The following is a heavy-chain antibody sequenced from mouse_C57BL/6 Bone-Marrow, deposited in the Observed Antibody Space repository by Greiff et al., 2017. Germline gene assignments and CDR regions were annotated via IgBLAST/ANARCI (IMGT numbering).Heavy chain of an antibody. D-gene: IGHD1-1*01. Sequence: QVQLQQSGAELVKPGASVKISCKASGYAFSSYWMNWVKQRPGKGLEWIGQIYPGDGDTNYNGKFKGKATLTADISSSTAYMQLSSLTSEDSAVYFCARPYYYGGSYWYFDVWGTGTTVTVSA. CDR2: IYPGDGDT. J-gene: IGHJ1*03. V-gene: IGHV1-80*01. CDR3: ARPYYYGGSYWYFDV. CDR1: GYAFSSYW.